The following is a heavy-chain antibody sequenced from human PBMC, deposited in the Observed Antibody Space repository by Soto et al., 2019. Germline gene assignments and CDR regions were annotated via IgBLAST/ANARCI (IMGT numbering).Heavy chain of an antibody. CDR1: GLIFSAVG. D-gene: IGHD1-1*01. Sequence: LXRSGAGSGLIFSAVGMTWVRQAPGKGLEWVGRIKTKPDDGTIDYAAPVRGRFTISRDDSKNTLYLQMTSLTPDDTGVYYCTTSNLGVDFWGPGTLVTAPQ. CDR3: TTSNLGVDF. J-gene: IGHJ4*02. V-gene: IGHV3-15*01. CDR2: IKTKPDDGTI.